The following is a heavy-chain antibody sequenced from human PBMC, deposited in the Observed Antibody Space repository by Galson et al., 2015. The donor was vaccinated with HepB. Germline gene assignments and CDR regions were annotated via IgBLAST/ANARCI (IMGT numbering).Heavy chain of an antibody. V-gene: IGHV3-21*01. D-gene: IGHD3-16*01. J-gene: IGHJ3*02. Sequence: SLRISCAASGFTFTSYSMNWVRRAPGKGLEWVSSISRTETYIYYADSVKGRFTISRDNAKNSLYLQMNSLRAEDTAVYYCARDSESLPRLRALDMWGPGTMVTISS. CDR3: ARDSESLPRLRALDM. CDR1: GFTFTSYS. CDR2: ISRTETYI.